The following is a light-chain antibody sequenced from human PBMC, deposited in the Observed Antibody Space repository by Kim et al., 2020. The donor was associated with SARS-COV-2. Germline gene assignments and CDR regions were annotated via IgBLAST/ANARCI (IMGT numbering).Light chain of an antibody. CDR2: SVT. CDR1: SSDIGGYNY. CDR3: SSFTSSNTWV. J-gene: IGLJ3*02. Sequence: QSALTQPASVSGSPGQSITISCTGTSSDIGGYNYVSWYQQHPGKAPQLVIYSVTKRPSGVSNRFSGSKSGNTASLNISGLQAEDEADYYCSSFTSSNTWVFGGGTKVTVL. V-gene: IGLV2-14*03.